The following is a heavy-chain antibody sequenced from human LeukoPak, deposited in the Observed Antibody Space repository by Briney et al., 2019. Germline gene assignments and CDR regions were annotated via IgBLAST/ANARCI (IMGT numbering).Heavy chain of an antibody. CDR1: GGSFSGYY. D-gene: IGHD2-15*01. CDR2: INHSGST. J-gene: IGHJ6*02. V-gene: IGHV4-34*01. CDR3: ARALGYCSGGSCYWPYYYYGMDV. Sequence: SETLSLTCAVYGGSFSGYYWSWIRQPPGKGLEWIGEINHSGSTNYNPSLKSRVTISVDTSKNHFSLKLSSVTAADTAVYYCARALGYCSGGSCYWPYYYYGMDVWGQGTTVTVSS.